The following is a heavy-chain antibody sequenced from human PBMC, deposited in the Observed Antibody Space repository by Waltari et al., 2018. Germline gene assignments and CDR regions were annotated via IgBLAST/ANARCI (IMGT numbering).Heavy chain of an antibody. J-gene: IGHJ3*02. CDR3: VRAAGLDI. CDR2: ISYAGGRI. V-gene: IGHV3-23*01. D-gene: IGHD6-19*01. Sequence: EVQLLESGGGLVQRGESVSLSCVVSGINFSSYVMTWVRQAPGKGLDWVSTISYAGGRINYAESVKGRFTISRDNSRSTLFLQMNSLRDDDTAIYYCVRAAGLDIWGQGTMVTVSS. CDR1: GINFSSYV.